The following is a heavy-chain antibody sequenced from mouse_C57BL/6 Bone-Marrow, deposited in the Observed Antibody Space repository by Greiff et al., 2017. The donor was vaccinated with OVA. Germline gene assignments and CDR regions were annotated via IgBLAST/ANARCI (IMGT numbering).Heavy chain of an antibody. J-gene: IGHJ3*01. V-gene: IGHV5-12*01. Sequence: EVQRVESGGGLVQPGGSLKLSCAASGFTFSDYYMYWVRQTPEKRLEWVAYISNGGGSTYYPDTVKGRFTISRDNAKNTLYLQMSRLKSEDTAMYYYARGLGVFAYWGQGTLVTVSA. CDR1: GFTFSDYY. CDR3: ARGLGVFAY. D-gene: IGHD4-1*01. CDR2: ISNGGGST.